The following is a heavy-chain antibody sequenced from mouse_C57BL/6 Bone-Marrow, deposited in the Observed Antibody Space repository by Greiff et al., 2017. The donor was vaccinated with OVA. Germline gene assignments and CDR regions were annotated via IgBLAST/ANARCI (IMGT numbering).Heavy chain of an antibody. CDR2: INPSSGYT. CDR3: ARSPIYLYYAMDY. CDR1: GYTFTSYT. J-gene: IGHJ4*01. V-gene: IGHV1-4*01. D-gene: IGHD5-5*01. Sequence: QVHVKQSGAELARPGASVKMSCKASGYTFTSYTMHWVKQRPGQGLEWIGYINPSSGYTKYNQKFKDKATLTADKSSSTAYMQLSSLTSEDSAVYYCARSPIYLYYAMDYWGQGTSVTVSS.